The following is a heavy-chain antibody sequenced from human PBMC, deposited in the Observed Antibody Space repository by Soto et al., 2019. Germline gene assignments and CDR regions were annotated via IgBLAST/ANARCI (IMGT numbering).Heavy chain of an antibody. CDR2: ISYDGSNK. V-gene: IGHV3-30-3*01. CDR3: AREGNLGRWLQPLDY. CDR1: GFTFSNYA. J-gene: IGHJ4*02. D-gene: IGHD5-12*01. Sequence: GGSLRLSCAASGFTFSNYAMHWVRQAPGKGLEWVAVISYDGSNKYYADSVKGRFTISRDNSKNTVYLQMNSLRAEDTAVYYCAREGNLGRWLQPLDYWGQGTLVTVSS.